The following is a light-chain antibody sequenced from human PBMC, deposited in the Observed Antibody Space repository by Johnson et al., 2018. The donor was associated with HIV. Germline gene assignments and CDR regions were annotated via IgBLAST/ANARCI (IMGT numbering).Light chain of an antibody. J-gene: IGLJ1*01. Sequence: QSALTQPPSVSAAPGQKVTISCSGSSSNIGNNYVSWYQQVPGTAPKLLIYDIDKRPSGIPDRFSGPQSGTSATLDISGLQPGDEADYYCGIWDSGLSAYVFGTGTKVTAL. CDR1: SSNIGNNY. V-gene: IGLV1-51*01. CDR2: DID. CDR3: GIWDSGLSAYV.